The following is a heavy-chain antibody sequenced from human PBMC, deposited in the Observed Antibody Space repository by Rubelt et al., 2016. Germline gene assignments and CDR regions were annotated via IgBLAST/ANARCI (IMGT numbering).Heavy chain of an antibody. CDR1: GYTFTSYG. J-gene: IGHJ4*02. D-gene: IGHD3-10*01. CDR2: ISAYNGNT. CDR3: ARDPLPVRGVIMTPTH. V-gene: IGHV1-18*03. Sequence: QVQLVQSGAEVKKPGASVKVSCKASGYTFTSYGISWVRQAPGQGLEWMGWISAYNGNTNYAQKLQGRVAMATDTSTSTAYMELRSRRSDDMAVYYCARDPLPVRGVIMTPTHWGQGTLVTVSS.